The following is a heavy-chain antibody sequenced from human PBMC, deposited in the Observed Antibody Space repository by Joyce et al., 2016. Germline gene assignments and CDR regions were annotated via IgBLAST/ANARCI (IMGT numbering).Heavy chain of an antibody. CDR3: ARDWQADN. CDR1: GFTFSNFV. J-gene: IGHJ4*02. V-gene: IGHV3-23*01. Sequence: EVQLLESGGGLVQPGGSLRLSCVVSGFTFSNFVMNWIRQDPGKGRECVSSMSGSGDYRKYADSVRGRFTISRDNSKNTVYLQMNDLRAEDTGVYFCARDWQADNWGQGTLVTVSS. CDR2: MSGSGDYR.